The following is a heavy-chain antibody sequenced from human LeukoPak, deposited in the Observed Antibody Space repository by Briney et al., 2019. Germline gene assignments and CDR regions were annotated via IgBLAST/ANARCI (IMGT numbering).Heavy chain of an antibody. CDR1: GGSISSSSYY. Sequence: PSETLSLTCTVSGGSISSSSYYWGWIRQPPGKGLEWIGSIYYSGSTYYNPSLKSRVTISVDTSKNQFSLKLSSLTAADTAVYYCATQRWLQFRGGYYFDYWGQGTLVTVSS. CDR2: IYYSGST. V-gene: IGHV4-39*01. D-gene: IGHD5-24*01. CDR3: ATQRWLQFRGGYYFDY. J-gene: IGHJ4*02.